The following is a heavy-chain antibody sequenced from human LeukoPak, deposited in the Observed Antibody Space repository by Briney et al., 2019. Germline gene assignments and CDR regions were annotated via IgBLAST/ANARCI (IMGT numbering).Heavy chain of an antibody. J-gene: IGHJ4*02. Sequence: GESLKISCQGSGYSFTNYWIAWVRQMPGKGLEWVGIIYPGDSDTRYSPSFQGQVTISADKSISTAYLQWSSLKASDTAMYYCARLRGSVLRFLEWPPYYFDYWGQGTLVTVSS. CDR1: GYSFTNYW. D-gene: IGHD3-3*01. V-gene: IGHV5-51*01. CDR2: IYPGDSDT. CDR3: ARLRGSVLRFLEWPPYYFDY.